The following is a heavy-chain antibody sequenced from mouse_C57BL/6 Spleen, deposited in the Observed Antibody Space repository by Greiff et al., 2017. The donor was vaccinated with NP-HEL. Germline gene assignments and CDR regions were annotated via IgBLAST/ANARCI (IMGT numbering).Heavy chain of an antibody. CDR2: INPSSGYT. Sequence: VQLQQSGAELARPGASVKMSCKASGYTFTSYTMHWVKQRPGQGLEWIGYINPSSGYTKYNQKFKDKATLTADKSSSTAYMQLSSLTSEDSAVYYWARYDYDVAMDYWGQGTSVTVSS. CDR1: GYTFTSYT. D-gene: IGHD2-4*01. V-gene: IGHV1-4*01. J-gene: IGHJ4*01. CDR3: ARYDYDVAMDY.